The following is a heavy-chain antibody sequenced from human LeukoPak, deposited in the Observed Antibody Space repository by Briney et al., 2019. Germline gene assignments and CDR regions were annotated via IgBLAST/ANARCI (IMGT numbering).Heavy chain of an antibody. V-gene: IGHV4-39*07. D-gene: IGHD5-18*01. CDR1: GGSISSSSYY. CDR3: ARDWRGVYSYGDAFDI. CDR2: IYYSGST. J-gene: IGHJ3*02. Sequence: PSETLSLTCTVSGGSISSSSYYWGWIRQPPGKGLEWIGSIYYSGSTYYNPSLKSRVTISVDTSKNQFSLKLSSVTAADTAVYYCARDWRGVYSYGDAFDIWGQGTMVTVSS.